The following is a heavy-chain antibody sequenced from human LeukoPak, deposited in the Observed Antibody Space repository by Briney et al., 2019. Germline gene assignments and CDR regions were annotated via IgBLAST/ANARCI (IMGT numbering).Heavy chain of an antibody. CDR1: GFTFSDYY. Sequence: GGSLRLSCAASGFTFSDYYMSWIRQAPGKGLEWVSYISSSGNTIYYADSVKGRFTISRDNAKNSLYLQMNSLRAEDTAVYFCARVTYYYDSSGYYEYYFDYWGQGTLVTVCS. CDR3: ARVTYYYDSSGYYEYYFDY. CDR2: ISSSGNTI. J-gene: IGHJ4*02. D-gene: IGHD3-22*01. V-gene: IGHV3-11*01.